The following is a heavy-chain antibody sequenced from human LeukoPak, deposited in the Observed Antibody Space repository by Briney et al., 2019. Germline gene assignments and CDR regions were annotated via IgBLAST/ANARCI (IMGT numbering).Heavy chain of an antibody. V-gene: IGHV4-59*08. Sequence: SETLSLTCTVSGGSISSYYWSWIRQPPGKGLEWIGYFYYSGSTNYNPSLKSRVTISVDTSKNQFSLKLSSVTAADTAVYYCARSHSSGYYWPYFFDYWGQGTLVTVSS. CDR3: ARSHSSGYYWPYFFDY. CDR1: GGSISSYY. CDR2: FYYSGST. J-gene: IGHJ4*02. D-gene: IGHD3-22*01.